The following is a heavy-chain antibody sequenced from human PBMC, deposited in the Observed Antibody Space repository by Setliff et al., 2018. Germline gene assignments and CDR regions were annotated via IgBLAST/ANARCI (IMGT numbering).Heavy chain of an antibody. CDR3: ARTGTYRYFDS. D-gene: IGHD1-1*01. J-gene: IGHJ4*02. Sequence: PSETLSLTCTVSGGSISTYYWGWIRQPPGKGLEWIGRIYHGGKTYYNTSLESRLTISVDTSKNQFSLKLRSVTAADTAVYYCARTGTYRYFDSWGQGALVTVSS. CDR1: GGSISTYY. V-gene: IGHV4-39*01. CDR2: IYHGGKT.